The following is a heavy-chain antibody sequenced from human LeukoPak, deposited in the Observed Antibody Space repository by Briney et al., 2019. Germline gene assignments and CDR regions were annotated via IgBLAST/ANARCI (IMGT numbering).Heavy chain of an antibody. V-gene: IGHV5-51*01. CDR1: GYTFISYW. J-gene: IGHJ6*03. CDR3: ARHRRVAAAGGSYYYMDA. D-gene: IGHD6-13*01. Sequence: GESLKISCKGSGYTFISYWIGWVRQMPGKGLEWMGIIYPGDSDTRYSPSFQGQVTISADKSISTAYLQWSSLKASDTAMYYCARHRRVAAAGGSYYYMDAWGKGTTVTISS. CDR2: IYPGDSDT.